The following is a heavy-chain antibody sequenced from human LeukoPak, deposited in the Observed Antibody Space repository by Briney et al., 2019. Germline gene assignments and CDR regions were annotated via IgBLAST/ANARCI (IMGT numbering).Heavy chain of an antibody. J-gene: IGHJ4*02. CDR2: ISAYNGNT. Sequence: ASVKVSCKASGYTFTSYDINWVRQATGQGLEWMGWISAYNGNTNYAQKLQGRVTMTTDTSTSTAYMELRSLRSDDTAVYYCARDFPIFYDSSGYYFFDYWGQGTLVTVSS. CDR1: GYTFTSYD. CDR3: ARDFPIFYDSSGYYFFDY. V-gene: IGHV1-18*01. D-gene: IGHD3-22*01.